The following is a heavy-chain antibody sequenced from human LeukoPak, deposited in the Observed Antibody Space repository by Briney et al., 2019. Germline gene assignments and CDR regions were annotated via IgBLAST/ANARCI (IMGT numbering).Heavy chain of an antibody. J-gene: IGHJ4*02. Sequence: ASVKVSCKASGYTLNDYYIHWVRQAPGQGLEWMGWINPNSGGTKFPQTFQDRVTMTWDTSISTAYMEFSGLTSDDTAVYFCARDLIARRFLGHTRPSSMALDYWGQGTLVTVSS. CDR1: GYTLNDYY. V-gene: IGHV1-2*02. CDR2: INPNSGGT. CDR3: ARDLIARRFLGHTRPSSMALDY. D-gene: IGHD3-3*01.